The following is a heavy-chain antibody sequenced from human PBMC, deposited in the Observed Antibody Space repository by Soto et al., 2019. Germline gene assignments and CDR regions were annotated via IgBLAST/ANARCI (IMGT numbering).Heavy chain of an antibody. D-gene: IGHD3-10*01. CDR2: IWFDGSKK. J-gene: IGHJ4*02. CDR1: GFTFSSYG. V-gene: IGHV3-33*01. Sequence: GGSLRLSCAASGFTFSSYGLAWVRQAPGKGLEWVAIIWFDGSKKYHADSVKGRFTISRDDSKNTLYLQMNSLRAEDTAVYLCARDLGKFDAGSNYFDLWGQGTLVTVYS. CDR3: ARDLGKFDAGSNYFDL.